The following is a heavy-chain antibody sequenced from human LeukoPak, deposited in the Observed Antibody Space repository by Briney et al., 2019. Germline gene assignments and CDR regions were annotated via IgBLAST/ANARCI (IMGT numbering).Heavy chain of an antibody. CDR3: ARGTGYCSGGSCYPYYYGMDV. CDR1: GGSISSGGYY. J-gene: IGHJ6*02. D-gene: IGHD2-15*01. CDR2: IYYSGST. Sequence: SETLSLTCTVSGGSISSGGYYWSWIRQHPGKGLEWIGCIYYSGSTYYNPSLKSRVTMSVDTSKNQFSLKLSSVTAADTAVYYCARGTGYCSGGSCYPYYYGMDVWGQGTTVTVSS. V-gene: IGHV4-31*03.